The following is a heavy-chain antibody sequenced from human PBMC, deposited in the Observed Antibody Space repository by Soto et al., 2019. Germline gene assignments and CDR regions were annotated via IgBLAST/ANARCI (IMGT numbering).Heavy chain of an antibody. CDR1: GFTFSSYA. Sequence: GGSLRLSCAASGFTFSSYAMHWVRQAPGKGLEWVAVISYDGSNKYYADSVKGRFTISRDNSKNTLYLQMNSLRAEDTAVYYCARDTGSWFGELNAFDIWGQGTMVTVSS. CDR2: ISYDGSNK. V-gene: IGHV3-30-3*01. J-gene: IGHJ3*02. D-gene: IGHD3-10*01. CDR3: ARDTGSWFGELNAFDI.